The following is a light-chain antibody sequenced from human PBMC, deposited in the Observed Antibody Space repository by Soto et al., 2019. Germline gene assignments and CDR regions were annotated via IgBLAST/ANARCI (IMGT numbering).Light chain of an antibody. V-gene: IGKV1-5*03. CDR3: QQYNSYPT. CDR2: KAS. CDR1: QSISNW. J-gene: IGKJ1*01. Sequence: DIQMTQSPSTLSAPVGDRVTITCRASQSISNWLAWYQQKPGKAPKLLIYKASSLESGVPSRFSGSGSGTEFTLTISSLQPDDFATYYCQQYNSYPTFGQGTKVEIK.